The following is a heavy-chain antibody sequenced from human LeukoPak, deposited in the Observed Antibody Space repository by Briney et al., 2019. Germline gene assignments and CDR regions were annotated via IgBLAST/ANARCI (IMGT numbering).Heavy chain of an antibody. V-gene: IGHV1-3*01. Sequence: GASVKVSCKASGYTFTSYAMHWVRQAPGQRLEWMGWISAGNGNTKYSQKFQGRVTITRDTSASTAYMELSSLRSEDTAVYYCARVQGYYYYGMDVWGQGTTVTVSS. CDR3: ARVQGYYYYGMDV. CDR1: GYTFTSYA. CDR2: ISAGNGNT. J-gene: IGHJ6*02.